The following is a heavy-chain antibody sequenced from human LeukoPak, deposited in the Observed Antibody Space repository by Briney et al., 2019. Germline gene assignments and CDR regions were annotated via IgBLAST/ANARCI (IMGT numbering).Heavy chain of an antibody. CDR1: GYSISSGYY. J-gene: IGHJ4*02. V-gene: IGHV4-38-2*02. Sequence: SETLSLTCTVSGYSISSGYYWGWIRQPPGKGLEWIGSIYHSGSTYYNPSLKSRVTISVDTSKNQFSLKLSSVTAADTAVYYCARDSSSWYRAFDYWGQGTLVTVSS. CDR2: IYHSGST. D-gene: IGHD6-13*01. CDR3: ARDSSSWYRAFDY.